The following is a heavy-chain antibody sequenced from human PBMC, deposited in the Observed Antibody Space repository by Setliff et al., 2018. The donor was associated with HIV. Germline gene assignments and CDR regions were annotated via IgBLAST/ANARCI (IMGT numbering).Heavy chain of an antibody. CDR3: ARVRGYSSSSRDFYYHNMEV. CDR1: GGSISTVTYY. CDR2: VHYSGNT. Sequence: SETLSLTCTLFGGSISTVTYYWAWIRQPPGKGLEWIGNVHYSGNTYYTSSLQSRVIISADTSKSQFYLRLSSVTAADTGVYYCARVRGYSSSSRDFYYHNMEVWGRGTTVTVSS. D-gene: IGHD6-6*01. J-gene: IGHJ6*03. V-gene: IGHV4-39*02.